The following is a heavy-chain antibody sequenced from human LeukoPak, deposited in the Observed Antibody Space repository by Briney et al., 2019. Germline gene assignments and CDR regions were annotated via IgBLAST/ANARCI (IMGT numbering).Heavy chain of an antibody. CDR2: TGTAGDT. CDR3: AGSPAYSSSWYAIDN. V-gene: IGHV3-13*01. CDR1: GFTFSNYD. J-gene: IGHJ4*02. D-gene: IGHD6-13*01. Sequence: PGGSLRLSCAASGFTFSNYDMHWVRQAAGKGLEWVSGTGTAGDTYYPDSVKGRFTISRENTKNSLYLQMNSLSAGDTAVYYCAGSPAYSSSWYAIDNWGQGTLVTVSS.